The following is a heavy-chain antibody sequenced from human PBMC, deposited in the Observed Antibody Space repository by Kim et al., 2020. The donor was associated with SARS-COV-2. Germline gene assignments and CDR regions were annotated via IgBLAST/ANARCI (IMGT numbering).Heavy chain of an antibody. J-gene: IGHJ6*02. CDR1: GFTFSSYG. Sequence: GGSLRLSCAASGFTFSSYGMHWVRQAPGKGLEWVAVISYDGSNKYYADSVKGRFTISRDNSKNTLYLQMNSLRAEDTAVYYCAKSPLYYDILTGYYSGNGDVYGMDVWGQGTTVTVSS. CDR3: AKSPLYYDILTGYYSGNGDVYGMDV. D-gene: IGHD3-9*01. CDR2: ISYDGSNK. V-gene: IGHV3-30*18.